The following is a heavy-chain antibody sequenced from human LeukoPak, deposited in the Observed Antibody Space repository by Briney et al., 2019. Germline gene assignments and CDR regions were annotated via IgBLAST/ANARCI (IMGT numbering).Heavy chain of an antibody. V-gene: IGHV3-23*01. CDR2: TVGSGDGT. Sequence: GGSLRLSCAASGFSFDDYGLTWVRQAPGKGLEWVSVTVGSGDGTYYADSVKGRFTISRDNSKNMLSLQMNSLRAEDTAIYYCAKRGYCSGGTCYYHFDYWGQGTLVTVSS. J-gene: IGHJ4*02. CDR1: GFSFDDYG. D-gene: IGHD2-15*01. CDR3: AKRGYCSGGTCYYHFDY.